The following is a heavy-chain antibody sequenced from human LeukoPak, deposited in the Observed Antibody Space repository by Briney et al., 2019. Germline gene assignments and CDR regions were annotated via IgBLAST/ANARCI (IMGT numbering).Heavy chain of an antibody. D-gene: IGHD3-22*01. V-gene: IGHV1-69*05. Sequence: SVKVSCKASGGTFSSYAISWVRQAPGQGLEWMGGIIPIFGTANYAQKFQGRVTMTRDTSINTAYMELSRLRSGDTAVYYCARGGDYYDSSGYYDDAFDIWGQGTMVTVSS. CDR2: IIPIFGTA. CDR3: ARGGDYYDSSGYYDDAFDI. CDR1: GGTFSSYA. J-gene: IGHJ3*02.